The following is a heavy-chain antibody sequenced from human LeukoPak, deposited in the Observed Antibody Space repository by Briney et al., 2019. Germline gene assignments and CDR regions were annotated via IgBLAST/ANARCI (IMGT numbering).Heavy chain of an antibody. CDR1: GGSFSGYF. CDR3: ATGYGDYAEDAFDI. Sequence: PSETLSLTCAVYGGSFSGYFWSWIRQPPGKGLEWIGYIYYSGSTNYNPSLKSRVTISVDTSKNQFSLKLSSVTAADTAVYYCATGYGDYAEDAFDIWGQGTMVTVSS. CDR2: IYYSGST. J-gene: IGHJ3*02. V-gene: IGHV4-59*08. D-gene: IGHD4-17*01.